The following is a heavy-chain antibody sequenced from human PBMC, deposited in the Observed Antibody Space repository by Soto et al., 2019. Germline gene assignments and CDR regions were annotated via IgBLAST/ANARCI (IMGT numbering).Heavy chain of an antibody. CDR2: ISAYNGNT. CDR1: GYTFTSYG. D-gene: IGHD3-10*01. J-gene: IGHJ5*02. Sequence: QVQLVQSGAEVKKPGASVKVSCKASGYTFTSYGISWVRQAPGQGLEWMGWISAYNGNTNYAQKLQGRVTMTTDTYTSTAYMELRSLRSDDTAVYYCARGVRITMVRGENLGWFDPWGQGTLVTVSS. V-gene: IGHV1-18*01. CDR3: ARGVRITMVRGENLGWFDP.